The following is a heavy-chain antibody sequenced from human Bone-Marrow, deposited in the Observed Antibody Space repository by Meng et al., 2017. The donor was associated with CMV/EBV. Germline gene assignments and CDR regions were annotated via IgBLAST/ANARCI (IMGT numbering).Heavy chain of an antibody. V-gene: IGHV1-2*02. CDR3: ASDYCDTTTCYI. J-gene: IGHJ1*01. D-gene: IGHD2-2*02. Sequence: ASVKVSCKASGYTFTAYHLHWVRQAPGQGLEWMGWINPKTGGTRYSQNFQGRVTVTRDTSISTAYMELSRLRSDDTAVYYCASDYCDTTTCYIWGQGTLVTVSS. CDR2: INPKTGGT. CDR1: GYTFTAYH.